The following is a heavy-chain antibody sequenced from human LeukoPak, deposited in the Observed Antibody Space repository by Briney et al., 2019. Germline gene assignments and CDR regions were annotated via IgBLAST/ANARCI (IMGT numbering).Heavy chain of an antibody. CDR2: IYYSGST. Sequence: SETLSLTCTVSGGSISSYYWSWIRQPPGKGLEWIGYIYYSGSTNYNPSLKSRVTISVDTSKNQFSLNLSSVTAADTAVYYCARDLLSTAAYFDYWGQGTLVTVPS. V-gene: IGHV4-59*01. CDR1: GGSISSYY. J-gene: IGHJ4*02. D-gene: IGHD2-15*01. CDR3: ARDLLSTAAYFDY.